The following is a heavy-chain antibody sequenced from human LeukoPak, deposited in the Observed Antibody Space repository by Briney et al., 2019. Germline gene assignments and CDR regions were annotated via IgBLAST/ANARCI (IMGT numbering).Heavy chain of an antibody. D-gene: IGHD6-19*01. CDR3: ARDHAAGYSSGWYIV. CDR2: IYYSGST. Sequence: SETLSLTCTVSGGSISSGGYYWSWIRQHPGKGLEWIGYIYYSGSTYYHPSLKSRVTISVDTSKNQFSLKLSSVTAADTAVYYCARDHAAGYSSGWYIVWGQGTLVTVSS. V-gene: IGHV4-31*03. J-gene: IGHJ4*02. CDR1: GGSISSGGYY.